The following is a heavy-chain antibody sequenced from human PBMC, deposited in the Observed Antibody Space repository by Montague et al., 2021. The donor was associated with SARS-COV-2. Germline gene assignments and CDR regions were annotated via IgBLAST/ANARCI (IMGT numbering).Heavy chain of an antibody. D-gene: IGHD1-26*01. CDR3: ARYGSYFEH. V-gene: IGHV4-59*03. CDR2: IYYDGST. CDR1: GGSIRSYY. Sequence: SKTLSLTCTVSGGSIRSYYWSWIRQTPGKGLEWIGYIYYDGSTNYNPSLKSRVTMSVDSSKNQFSLRLSSVTAADTAVYYRARYGSYFEHWGQGTLVTVSS. J-gene: IGHJ4*02.